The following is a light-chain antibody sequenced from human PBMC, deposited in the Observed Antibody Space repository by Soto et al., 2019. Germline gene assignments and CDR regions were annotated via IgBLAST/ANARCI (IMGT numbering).Light chain of an antibody. J-gene: IGKJ4*01. CDR3: QQYNFWPLT. V-gene: IGKV3-15*01. Sequence: EVVMTQSPATLSVSPGECVTLPFSANQGIGDTLAWYQHKPGQAPRLLIYGASTRATGIPARFSGSGSGTDFTLTISSLQSEDFAVYYCQQYNFWPLTFGGGTKVDIK. CDR1: QGIGDT. CDR2: GAS.